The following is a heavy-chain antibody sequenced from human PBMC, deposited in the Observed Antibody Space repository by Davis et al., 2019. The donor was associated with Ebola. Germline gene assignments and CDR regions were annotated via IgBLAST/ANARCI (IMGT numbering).Heavy chain of an antibody. CDR3: ARGDDSSGYYYDYYFDY. D-gene: IGHD3-22*01. CDR1: GGTFSSYA. J-gene: IGHJ4*02. Sequence: SVKVSCKASGGTFSSYAISWVRPAPGQGLDWMGGIIPIFGTANYAQKFQGRVTITADKSTSTAYMELSSLRSEDTAVYYCARGDDSSGYYYDYYFDYWGQGTLVTVSS. V-gene: IGHV1-69*06. CDR2: IIPIFGTA.